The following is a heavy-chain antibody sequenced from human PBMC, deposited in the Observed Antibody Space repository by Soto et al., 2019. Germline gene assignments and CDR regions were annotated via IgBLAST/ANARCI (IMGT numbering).Heavy chain of an antibody. CDR1: GGSISSSNW. D-gene: IGHD4-17*01. CDR2: IYHSGST. CDR3: ARDHYGAVFNWFDP. Sequence: PSETLSLTCAVSGGSISSSNWWSWVRQPPGKGLEWIGEIYHSGSTNYNPSLKSRVTISVDKSKNQFSLKLSSVTAADTAVYYCARDHYGAVFNWFDPWGQGTLVTVSS. V-gene: IGHV4-4*02. J-gene: IGHJ5*02.